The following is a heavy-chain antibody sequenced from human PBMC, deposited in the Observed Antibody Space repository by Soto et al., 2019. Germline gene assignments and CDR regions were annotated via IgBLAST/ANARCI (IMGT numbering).Heavy chain of an antibody. V-gene: IGHV3-48*02. J-gene: IGHJ4*02. CDR1: RVTFSGYS. D-gene: IGHD3-9*01. CDR3: EREDILGVRSFDY. CDR2: ISSGSKTI. Sequence: WGSLRIAVAASRVTFSGYSVNRVRRAPGKGLEWVSYISSGSKTIYYAEAVKGRFTVSRDNARNSQYLQMNSLRDEDTDVYYCEREDILGVRSFDYWGQGTLVTVS.